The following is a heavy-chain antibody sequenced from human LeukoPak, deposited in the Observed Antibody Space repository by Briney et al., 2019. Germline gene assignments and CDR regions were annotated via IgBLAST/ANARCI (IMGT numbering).Heavy chain of an antibody. CDR1: GGSFSTYY. D-gene: IGHD1-26*01. V-gene: IGHV4-59*01. CDR2: FYYSGST. CDR3: ARGQGGNYYLNYFDY. Sequence: PSETLSLTCTVTGGSFSTYYWSWIGQTPGKGLEWIGHFYYSGSTTYNPSLKSRVTISVDTSRDQFSLKLTSVSAADTAVYYCARGQGGNYYLNYFDYWGQGALVTVSS. J-gene: IGHJ4*02.